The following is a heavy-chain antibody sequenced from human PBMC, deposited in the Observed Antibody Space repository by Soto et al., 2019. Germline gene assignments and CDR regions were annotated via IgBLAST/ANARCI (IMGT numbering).Heavy chain of an antibody. Sequence: PGGSLRLSCAASGFSISSNAMYWVRQAPGKGLEWVAVISYDGSNKYYADSVKGRFTISRDNSKNTLYLQMNSLRAEDTAVYYCAKGLQSLVDAFDIWGQGTMVTVSS. CDR2: ISYDGSNK. J-gene: IGHJ3*02. CDR3: AKGLQSLVDAFDI. D-gene: IGHD3-16*02. CDR1: GFSISSNA. V-gene: IGHV3-30*18.